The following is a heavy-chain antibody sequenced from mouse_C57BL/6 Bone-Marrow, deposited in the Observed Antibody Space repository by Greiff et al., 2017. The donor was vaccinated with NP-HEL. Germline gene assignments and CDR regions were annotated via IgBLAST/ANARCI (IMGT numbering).Heavy chain of an antibody. J-gene: IGHJ2*01. CDR2: IYPGDGDT. CDR3: ARVRGRGFDH. CDR1: GYAFSSSW. Sequence: VQLQQSGPELVKPGASVKISCKASGYAFSSSWMNWVKQRPGKGLEWIGRIYPGDGDTNYNGKFKGKATLTADKCSSKAYMQIHSLTSEDSAVYFCARVRGRGFDHRGQGTTLTVSS. V-gene: IGHV1-82*01.